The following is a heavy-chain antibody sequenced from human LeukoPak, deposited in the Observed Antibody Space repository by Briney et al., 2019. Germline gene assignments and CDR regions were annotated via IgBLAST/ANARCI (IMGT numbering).Heavy chain of an antibody. CDR1: GSSFGPYY. Sequence: SETLSLTCTVSGSSFGPYYWNWIRQPPGKGQEWIGYVHYTGSTNYNPSLRSRIAISVATSKNQFSLRLNSVTAADTAVYYCARWGSRQSSSSDLDYWGQGTLVTVSS. CDR2: VHYTGST. J-gene: IGHJ4*02. D-gene: IGHD6-6*01. CDR3: ARWGSRQSSSSDLDY. V-gene: IGHV4-59*01.